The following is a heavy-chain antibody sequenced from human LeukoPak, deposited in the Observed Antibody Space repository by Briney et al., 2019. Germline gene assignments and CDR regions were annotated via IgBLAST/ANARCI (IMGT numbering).Heavy chain of an antibody. Sequence: GGSLRLSCAASGFTFSSHAMSWVRQAPGKGLEWVSLISGSGAGTYYADSVRGRFTISRDNSKNTLYLQMNSLRAEDTALYYCAKDPRTLYSSSSPYYFDYWGRGTLVTVSS. V-gene: IGHV3-23*01. CDR3: AKDPRTLYSSSSPYYFDY. CDR1: GFTFSSHA. J-gene: IGHJ4*02. CDR2: ISGSGAGT. D-gene: IGHD6-6*01.